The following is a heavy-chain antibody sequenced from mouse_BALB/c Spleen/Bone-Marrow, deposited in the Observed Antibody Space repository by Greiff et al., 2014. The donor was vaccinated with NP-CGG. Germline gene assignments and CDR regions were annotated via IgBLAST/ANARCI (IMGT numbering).Heavy chain of an antibody. D-gene: IGHD1-2*01. J-gene: IGHJ3*01. CDR2: INPNNGGT. CDR3: ARRGTTASAWFAY. CDR1: GYTFTEYT. Sequence: LKESGPELVKPGASVKISCKTSGYTFTEYTMHWVKQSHGKSLERIGGINPNNGGTSYNQKFKGKATLTVDKSSSTAYMELRSLTSEDSAFYYCARRGTTASAWFAYWGQGTLVTVSA. V-gene: IGHV1-18*01.